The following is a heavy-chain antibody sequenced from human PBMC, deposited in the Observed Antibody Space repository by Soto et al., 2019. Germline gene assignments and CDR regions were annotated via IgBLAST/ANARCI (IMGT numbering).Heavy chain of an antibody. CDR3: AREGHSGWFGESVPFFDY. J-gene: IGHJ4*02. V-gene: IGHV4-59*01. CDR2: IYYSGST. D-gene: IGHD3-10*01. CDR1: GGSISSYY. Sequence: QVQLQESGPGLVKPSETLSLTCTVFGGSISSYYWSWIRQPPGKGLEWIGYIYYSGSTNYNPSLKSRVTISVDTSKNQFSLKLSSVTAADTAVYYCAREGHSGWFGESVPFFDYWGQGTLVTVSS.